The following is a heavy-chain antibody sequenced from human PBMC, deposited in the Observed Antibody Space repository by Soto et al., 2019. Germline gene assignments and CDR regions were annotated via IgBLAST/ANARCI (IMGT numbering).Heavy chain of an antibody. V-gene: IGHV3-49*04. CDR3: TRDLSYYYDSSGYRNDAFDI. D-gene: IGHD3-22*01. J-gene: IGHJ3*02. Sequence: GGSLRLSCTASGFTFGDYAMSWVRQAPGKGLEWVGFIRSKAYGGTTEYAASVKGRFTISRDDSKSIAYLQMNSLKTEDTAVYYCTRDLSYYYDSSGYRNDAFDIWGQGTMVTVSS. CDR2: IRSKAYGGTT. CDR1: GFTFGDYA.